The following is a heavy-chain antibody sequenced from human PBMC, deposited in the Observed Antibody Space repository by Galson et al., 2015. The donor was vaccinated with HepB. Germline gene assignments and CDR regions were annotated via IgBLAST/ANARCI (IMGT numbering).Heavy chain of an antibody. CDR3: AKWACSSTSCYTFYFQH. CDR2: ISGSGGST. V-gene: IGHV3-23*01. D-gene: IGHD2-2*02. Sequence: SLRLSCAASGFTFSSYAMSWVRQAPGKGLEWVSAISGSGGSTYYADSVKGRFTISRDNSKNTLYLQMNSLRAEDTAVYYCAKWACSSTSCYTFYFQHWGQGTLVTVSS. CDR1: GFTFSSYA. J-gene: IGHJ1*01.